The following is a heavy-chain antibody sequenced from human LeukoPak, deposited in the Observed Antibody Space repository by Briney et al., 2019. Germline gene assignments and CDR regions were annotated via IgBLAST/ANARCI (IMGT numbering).Heavy chain of an antibody. D-gene: IGHD3-10*01. CDR1: GFTFSSDA. V-gene: IGHV3-23*01. CDR3: AKDATNMGRGATFFDL. Sequence: PGGSLRLSCAASGFTFSSDAMSWVRQTPGKGLEWVSTMSGSGGSTYYADSVKGRFTISRDNSNKTVNLKMNSLRAEDTAVYYCAKDATNMGRGATFFDLWGRGTLVTVSS. J-gene: IGHJ2*01. CDR2: MSGSGGST.